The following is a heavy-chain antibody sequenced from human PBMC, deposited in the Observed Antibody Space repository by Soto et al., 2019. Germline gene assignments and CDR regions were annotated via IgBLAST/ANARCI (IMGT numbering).Heavy chain of an antibody. D-gene: IGHD4-17*01. V-gene: IGHV3-66*01. Sequence: EVQLVESGGGLVQPGGSLRLSCAASGFTVSSNYMTWVRQAPGKGLEWVSVIYSGGATYYADSVKGRVTISRDNSKNTVSLQMNSLRAEDTAVYYYARAPLYGGNSVWGQGTVVTGSS. J-gene: IGHJ4*02. CDR1: GFTVSSNY. CDR3: ARAPLYGGNSV. CDR2: IYSGGAT.